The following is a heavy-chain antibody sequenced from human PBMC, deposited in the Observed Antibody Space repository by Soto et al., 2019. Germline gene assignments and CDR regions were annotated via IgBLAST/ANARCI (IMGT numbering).Heavy chain of an antibody. CDR3: ARALGLRWGSGTTGFDY. CDR2: INPSGGST. D-gene: IGHD3-10*01. CDR1: GYTFTSYY. V-gene: IGHV1-46*01. Sequence: APVKVSCKASGYTFTSYYMHWVRQAPGQGLEWMGIINPSGGSTSYAQKFQGRVTMTRDTSTSTVYMELSSPRSEDTAVYYCARALGLRWGSGTTGFDYWGQGTLVTVSS. J-gene: IGHJ4*02.